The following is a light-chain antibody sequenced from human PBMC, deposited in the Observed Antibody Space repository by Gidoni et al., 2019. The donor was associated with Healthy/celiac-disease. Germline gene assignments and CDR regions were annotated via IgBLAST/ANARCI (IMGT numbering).Light chain of an antibody. V-gene: IGLV2-14*03. CDR2: DVS. J-gene: IGLJ3*02. CDR1: SSDVGGYNY. CDR3: SSYTSSSNWV. Sequence: QSALPQPASVSGSPAQSITISCTGTSSDVGGYNYVSWYQQHPGKAPKLMIYDVSNRPSGVSNRFSGAKSGNTASLTISGLQAEDEADYYCSSYTSSSNWVFGGGTKLTVL.